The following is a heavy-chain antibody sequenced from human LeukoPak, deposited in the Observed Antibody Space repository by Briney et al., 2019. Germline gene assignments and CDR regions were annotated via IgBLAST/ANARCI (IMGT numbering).Heavy chain of an antibody. J-gene: IGHJ5*02. Sequence: GGSLRPSCAASGFTFSSYEMNWVRQAPGKGLEWVSYISSGSTIYYADSVKGRFTISRDNAKNSLYLQMNSLRAEDTAVYYCVNWFDPWGQGTLVTVSS. CDR3: VNWFDP. V-gene: IGHV3-48*03. CDR1: GFTFSSYE. CDR2: ISSGSTI.